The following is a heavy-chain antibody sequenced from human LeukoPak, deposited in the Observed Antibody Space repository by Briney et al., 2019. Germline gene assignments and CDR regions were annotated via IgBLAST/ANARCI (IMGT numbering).Heavy chain of an antibody. CDR2: IKEDGTQE. V-gene: IGHV3-7*01. CDR1: GLTFSTYW. J-gene: IGHJ4*02. CDR3: ASQVSRKGHFHY. Sequence: GGSLRLSCEASGLTFSTYWMSWVRQTPWKGLEWVAHIKEDGTQEYYVDAVKGRFTISRDNAKNSLGLQMHNLRAEDTALYYCASQVSRKGHFHYWGQGILVTVSS.